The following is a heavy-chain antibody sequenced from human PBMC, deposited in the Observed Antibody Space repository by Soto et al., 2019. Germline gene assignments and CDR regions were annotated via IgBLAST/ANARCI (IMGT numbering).Heavy chain of an antibody. J-gene: IGHJ1*01. CDR2: ISFDGTNK. Sequence: GGSLRLSCAASGFTFNSHGMHWVRQAPGKGLEWVAVISFDGTNKYYADSVKGRFTISRDNSKNTLYLQMNSLRDEDTAAYYCVSRVPHGTYGAPYFQHWGQGTLVTVSS. CDR1: GFTFNSHG. CDR3: VSRVPHGTYGAPYFQH. V-gene: IGHV3-30*03. D-gene: IGHD1-26*01.